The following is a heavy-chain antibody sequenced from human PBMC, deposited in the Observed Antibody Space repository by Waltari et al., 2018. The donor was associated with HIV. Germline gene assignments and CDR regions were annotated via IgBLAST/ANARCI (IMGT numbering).Heavy chain of an antibody. J-gene: IGHJ4*02. D-gene: IGHD3-22*01. CDR2: INPSGGST. CDR3: AAARKIRTYYYDSSGYYY. CDR1: GYPFTSSS. V-gene: IGHV1-46*01. Sequence: QVQLVQSGAEVKKPGASVKVSCKASGYPFTSSSMHRVRHAHAHGLEWMGIINPSGGSTSYAQKFQGRVTMTRDTSTSTVYMELSSLRSEDTAVYYCAAARKIRTYYYDSSGYYYWGQGTLVTVSS.